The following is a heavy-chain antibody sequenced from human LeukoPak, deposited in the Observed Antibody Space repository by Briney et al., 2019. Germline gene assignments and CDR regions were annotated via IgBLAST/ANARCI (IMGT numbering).Heavy chain of an antibody. Sequence: RGSLRLSCAASGFTVSSSYMSWVRQAPGKGLEWVSMLYSGGTTYYADSVKGRFTISRDNSKNSLYLQMNSLRAEDTAVYYCARGHIAVAGHYGAGPSDSWGQGTLVTVSS. CDR2: LYSGGTT. CDR3: ARGHIAVAGHYGAGPSDS. V-gene: IGHV3-53*01. J-gene: IGHJ4*02. D-gene: IGHD6-19*01. CDR1: GFTVSSSY.